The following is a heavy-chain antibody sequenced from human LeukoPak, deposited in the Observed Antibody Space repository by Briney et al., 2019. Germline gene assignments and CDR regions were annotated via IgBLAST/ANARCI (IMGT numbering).Heavy chain of an antibody. J-gene: IGHJ3*02. CDR1: GGSFSGYY. D-gene: IGHD6-6*01. CDR3: ARGLVYSSSLGYAFDI. CDR2: INHSGST. V-gene: IGHV4-34*01. Sequence: SETLSLTCAVYGGSFSGYYWSWIRQPPGKGLEWIGEINHSGSTNYNPSLKSRVTISVDTSKNQFSLKLSSVTAADTAVYYCARGLVYSSSLGYAFDIWGQGTMVTVSS.